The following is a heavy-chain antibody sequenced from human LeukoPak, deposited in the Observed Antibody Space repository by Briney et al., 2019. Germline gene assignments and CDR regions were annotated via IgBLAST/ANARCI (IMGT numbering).Heavy chain of an antibody. J-gene: IGHJ4*02. CDR1: GGPISSGNYY. CDR3: ARLKIGPARDFDY. Sequence: SETLSLTCTVSGGPISSGNYYWSWIRQPPGKGLEWIGSIYHSGSTYYNPSLKSRVTISVDTSKNQFSLKLSSVTAADTAVYYCARLKIGPARDFDYWGQGTLVTVSS. D-gene: IGHD3-22*01. V-gene: IGHV4-39*07. CDR2: IYHSGST.